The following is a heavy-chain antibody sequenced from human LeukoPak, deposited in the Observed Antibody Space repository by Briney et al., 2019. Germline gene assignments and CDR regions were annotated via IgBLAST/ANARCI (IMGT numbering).Heavy chain of an antibody. J-gene: IGHJ4*02. V-gene: IGHV1-8*03. CDR2: MNPNSGNT. CDR1: GYTFTSYD. Sequence: ASVKVSCKASGYTFTSYDINWVRQATGQGLEWMGWMNPNSGNTGYAQKFQGRVTITRNTSISTAYMELGSLRSEDTAVYYCAVDFGGVIVRDRYYFDYWGQGTLVTVSS. CDR3: AVDFGGVIVRDRYYFDY. D-gene: IGHD3-16*02.